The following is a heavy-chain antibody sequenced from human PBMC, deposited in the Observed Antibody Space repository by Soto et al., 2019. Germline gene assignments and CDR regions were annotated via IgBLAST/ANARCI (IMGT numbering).Heavy chain of an antibody. CDR2: SYYSGTT. V-gene: IGHV4-39*01. CDR3: TTRYNWNDNYFDP. CDR1: GASISVHSYY. J-gene: IGHJ5*02. Sequence: SETLSLTCTVSGASISVHSYYWTWIRQPPGKGLEWIGSSYYSGTTYFNPSLKSRATISVDTSKNQFSLRLTSVTAADTAIYYCTTRYNWNDNYFDPLGPGALVTVSS. D-gene: IGHD1-20*01.